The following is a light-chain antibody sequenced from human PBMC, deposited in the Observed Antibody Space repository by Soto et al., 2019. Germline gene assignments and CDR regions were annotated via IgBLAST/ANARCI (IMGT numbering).Light chain of an antibody. CDR1: QSVSSTY. Sequence: EIVLTQSPGTLSLSPGEGGTLSCRASQSVSSTYLAWYQQKPGQAPRLLIYGASMRATGIPDRFSGSGSGTDFTLTISRLEPEDFATYHCQQSYNIPYTFGQGTKLEIK. V-gene: IGKV3D-20*02. J-gene: IGKJ2*01. CDR3: QQSYNIPYT. CDR2: GAS.